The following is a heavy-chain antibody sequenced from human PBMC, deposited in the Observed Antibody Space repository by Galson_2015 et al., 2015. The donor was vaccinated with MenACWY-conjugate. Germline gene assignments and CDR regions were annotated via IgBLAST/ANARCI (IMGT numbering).Heavy chain of an antibody. CDR2: ISRSGTTI. V-gene: IGHV3-48*03. D-gene: IGHD6-13*01. CDR3: ATTEAAAGHFFDY. CDR1: GFTFSSYD. Sequence: SLRLSCAASGFTFSSYDISWVRQAPGRGLEWVSYISRSGTTIYYADSVKGRFTISRDNAKNSLYLQMNSLRAEDTAVYYCATTEAAAGHFFDYWGQGTLVTVSS. J-gene: IGHJ4*02.